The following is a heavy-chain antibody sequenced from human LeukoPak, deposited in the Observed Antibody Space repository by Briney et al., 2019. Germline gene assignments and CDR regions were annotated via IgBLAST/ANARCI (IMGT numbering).Heavy chain of an antibody. CDR1: GYTFTTYG. CDR2: ISAYNGNT. V-gene: IGHV1-18*01. CDR3: ARGRYCSSTSCYKVYYYYMDV. D-gene: IGHD2-2*02. Sequence: ASVKVSCKASGYTFTTYGMSWVRQAPGQGLEWMGWISAYNGNTNYAQKLQDRVTMTTDTSTSTAYMELRSLRSDDTAVYYCARGRYCSSTSCYKVYYYYMDVWGKGTTVTVSS. J-gene: IGHJ6*03.